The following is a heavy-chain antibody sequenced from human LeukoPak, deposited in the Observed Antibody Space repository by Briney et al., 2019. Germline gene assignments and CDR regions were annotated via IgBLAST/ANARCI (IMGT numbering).Heavy chain of an antibody. CDR3: AKDMGYSYRYSHFDY. V-gene: IGHV3-9*01. CDR1: GFTFDDYA. CDR2: ISWNSGSI. Sequence: SLRLSCEASGFTFDDYAMHWVRQAPGKGLEWVSGISWNSGSIGYADSVKGRFTISRDNAKNSLYLQMNSLRTEDTALYYCAKDMGYSYRYSHFDYWGQGTLVTVSS. J-gene: IGHJ4*02. D-gene: IGHD5-18*01.